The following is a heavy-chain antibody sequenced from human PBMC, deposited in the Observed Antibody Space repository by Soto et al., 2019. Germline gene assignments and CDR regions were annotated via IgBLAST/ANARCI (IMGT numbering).Heavy chain of an antibody. D-gene: IGHD2-15*01. J-gene: IGHJ4*02. CDR2: IYYSGST. CDR1: GGSISSGGYY. CDR3: ARADCSGGSCYSRFFDY. Sequence: QVQLQESGPGLVKPSQTLSLTCTVSGGSISSGGYYWSWIRQHPGKGLEWNGYIYYSGSTYYNPSLKSRVTMSVDTSKNQFSLKLSSVTAADTAVYYCARADCSGGSCYSRFFDYWGQGTLVTVSS. V-gene: IGHV4-31*03.